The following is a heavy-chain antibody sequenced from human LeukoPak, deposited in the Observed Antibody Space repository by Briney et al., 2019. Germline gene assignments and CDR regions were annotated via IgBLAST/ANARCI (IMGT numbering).Heavy chain of an antibody. D-gene: IGHD2-2*01. CDR2: ISAYNGNT. V-gene: IGHV1-18*01. J-gene: IGHJ3*02. CDR3: ARDPHLIVVVPASAFDI. Sequence: ASVRVSCKASGYTFTSYGISWVRQAPGQGLEWMGWISAYNGNTNYAQKLQGRVTMTTDTSTSTAYMELRSLRSDDTAVYYCARDPHLIVVVPASAFDIWGQGTMVTVSS. CDR1: GYTFTSYG.